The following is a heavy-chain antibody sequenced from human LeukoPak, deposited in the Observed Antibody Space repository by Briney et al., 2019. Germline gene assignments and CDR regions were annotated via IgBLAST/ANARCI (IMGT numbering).Heavy chain of an antibody. CDR1: GYTFTGYY. CDR2: VDPEDGET. CDR3: ATGSMVVREVYFDY. J-gene: IGHJ4*02. V-gene: IGHV1-69-2*01. Sequence: ASVKVSCKASGYTFTGYYMHRVQQAPGKGLEWMGLVDPEDGETIYAEKFQGRVTITADTSTDTAYMELSSLRSEDTAVYYCATGSMVVREVYFDYWGQGTLVTVSS. D-gene: IGHD2-15*01.